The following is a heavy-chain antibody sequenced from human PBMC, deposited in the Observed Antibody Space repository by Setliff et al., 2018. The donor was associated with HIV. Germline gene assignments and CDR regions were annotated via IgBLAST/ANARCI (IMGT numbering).Heavy chain of an antibody. J-gene: IGHJ3*02. CDR1: GGTFSSYA. Sequence: SVKVSCKASGGTFSSYAISWVRQAPGQGLEWMGGIIPIFGTANYAQKLQGRVTITADESTSTAYMELSSLRSEDTAVYYCARDPGGYDSSGFDAFDIWGQGTMVTVSS. V-gene: IGHV1-69*13. CDR3: ARDPGGYDSSGFDAFDI. D-gene: IGHD3-22*01. CDR2: IIPIFGTA.